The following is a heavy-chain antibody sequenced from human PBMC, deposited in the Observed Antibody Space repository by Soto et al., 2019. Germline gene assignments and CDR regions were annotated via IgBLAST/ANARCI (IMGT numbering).Heavy chain of an antibody. CDR1: GDSIRACA. D-gene: IGHD5-12*01. J-gene: IGHJ4*02. CDR3: AREGNLGRWLQTLDF. V-gene: IGHV4-59*01. Sequence: SQTLPLTWTVSGDSIRACARPWVRQPPGKGLEWIGNIHYNGNTKYNPSLKGRVTMSLDTSKNQFSLRLISVTAADTAKYFCAREGNLGRWLQTLDFWGQGTLVT. CDR2: IHYNGNT.